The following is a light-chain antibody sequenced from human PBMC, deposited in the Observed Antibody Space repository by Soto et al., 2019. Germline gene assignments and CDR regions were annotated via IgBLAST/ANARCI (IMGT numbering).Light chain of an antibody. CDR1: KSISDR. CDR2: KAS. V-gene: IGKV1-5*03. Sequence: DFLMPQSPSTLSASVGDRVTITRRASKSISDRLAWYQQKPGNAPKLLIYKASSLQSGVPSRFSGSGSGPGFTLTIISLQPDDFAMYYCQQYNSYRWTFGQGTKVEIK. J-gene: IGKJ1*01. CDR3: QQYNSYRWT.